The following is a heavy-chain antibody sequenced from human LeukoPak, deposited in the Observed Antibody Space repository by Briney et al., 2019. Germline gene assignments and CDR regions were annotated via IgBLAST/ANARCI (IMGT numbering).Heavy chain of an antibody. V-gene: IGHV3-21*01. CDR1: GFTFSSYS. Sequence: PGGSLRLSCAASGFTFSSYSMNWVRQAAGKGLEWVSSISSSSSYIYYADSVKDRFTISRDNAKNSLYLQMNSLRAEDTAVYYCARDRYSSSWYYDYWGQGTLVTVSS. D-gene: IGHD6-13*01. CDR3: ARDRYSSSWYYDY. J-gene: IGHJ4*02. CDR2: ISSSSSYI.